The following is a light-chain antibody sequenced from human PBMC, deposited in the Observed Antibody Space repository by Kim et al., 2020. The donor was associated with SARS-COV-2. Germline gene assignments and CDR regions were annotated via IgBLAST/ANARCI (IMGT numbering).Light chain of an antibody. Sequence: ALVKLTCTLSSGHSSYAIAWHQQQPEKGPRYLMKLNSDGSHSKGDGIPDRVSGSSSGAERYLTISSLQSEDEADYYCQTWGTGIWVFGGGTKLTVL. CDR1: SGHSSYA. CDR2: LNSDGSH. J-gene: IGLJ3*02. CDR3: QTWGTGIWV. V-gene: IGLV4-69*01.